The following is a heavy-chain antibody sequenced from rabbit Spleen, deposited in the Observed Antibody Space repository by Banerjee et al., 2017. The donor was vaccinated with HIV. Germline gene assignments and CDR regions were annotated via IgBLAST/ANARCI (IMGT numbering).Heavy chain of an antibody. D-gene: IGHD8-1*01. J-gene: IGHJ6*01. CDR2: IDSGSSGFT. V-gene: IGHV1S40*01. Sequence: QSLEESGGDLVKPGASLTLTCTASGIDFSSYYYMCWVRQAPGKGLEWIACIDSGSSGFTYSATWAKGRFTCSKTSSTTVTLQMTSLTVADTATYFCARDTGSSFSSYGMDLWGPGTLVTVS. CDR1: GIDFSSYYY. CDR3: ARDTGSSFSSYGMDL.